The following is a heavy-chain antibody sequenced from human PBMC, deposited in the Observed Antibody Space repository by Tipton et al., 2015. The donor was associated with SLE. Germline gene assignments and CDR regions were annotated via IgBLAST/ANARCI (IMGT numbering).Heavy chain of an antibody. CDR2: INYSGST. D-gene: IGHD3-16*01. CDR3: ARMEGMITYGGIAGL. V-gene: IGHV4-34*01. J-gene: IGHJ4*02. Sequence: TLSLTCAVHGGPFTGNYWNWIRQPPGKGLEWIGEINYSGSTNYNPSLKSRVTISVDTSKSQFSLKLNSVTAADTAVHYCARMEGMITYGGIAGLWGQGTVVTVSS. CDR1: GGPFTGNY.